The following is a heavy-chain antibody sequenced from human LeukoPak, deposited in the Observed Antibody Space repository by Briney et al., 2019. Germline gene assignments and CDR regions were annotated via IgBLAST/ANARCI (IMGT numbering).Heavy chain of an antibody. CDR2: IYHSGST. CDR1: GGSISSSNW. CDR3: ASAYNSGWSFDY. V-gene: IGHV4-4*02. Sequence: SGTLSLTCAVSGGSISSSNWWSWVRQPPGKGLEWIGEIYHSGSTKYNPSLKSRVTISVDKSKNQFSLELSSVTAADTAVYYCASAYNSGWSFDYWGQGTLVTVSS. D-gene: IGHD6-19*01. J-gene: IGHJ4*02.